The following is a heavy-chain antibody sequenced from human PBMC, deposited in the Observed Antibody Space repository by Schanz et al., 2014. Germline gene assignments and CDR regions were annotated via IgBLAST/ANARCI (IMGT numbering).Heavy chain of an antibody. CDR2: INPIGGST. V-gene: IGHV1-46*01. Sequence: QVHLVQSGAEVHKPGASLKISCKASGYTFTNFFLHWVRQAPGQGLEWMGIINPIGGSTTYAQKCRGAVTLTTDTSTSTAYMELRSLKSEDTAVYYCARGPLGTSPWGQGTLVTVSS. CDR1: GYTFTNFF. CDR3: ARGPLGTSP. J-gene: IGHJ5*02. D-gene: IGHD5-12*01.